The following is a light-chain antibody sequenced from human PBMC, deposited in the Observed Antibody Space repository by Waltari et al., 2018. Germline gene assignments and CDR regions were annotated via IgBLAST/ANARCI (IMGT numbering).Light chain of an antibody. Sequence: TLLTQSPATLYLSPAVTAPHSSRASKSVKVNLAWYQQQVGQTPRLLIYAASSRTMGIPGRISGSGSGTDLTLTISSLQSEDFAVYYCQQYDEWPLTFGQGTKV. J-gene: IGKJ2*01. V-gene: IGKV3-15*01. CDR2: AAS. CDR3: QQYDEWPLT. CDR1: KSVKVN.